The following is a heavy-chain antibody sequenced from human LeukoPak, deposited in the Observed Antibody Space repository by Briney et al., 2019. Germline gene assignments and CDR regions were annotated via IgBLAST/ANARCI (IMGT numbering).Heavy chain of an antibody. V-gene: IGHV3-48*02. J-gene: IGHJ4*02. CDR3: ARDGLHTAHFDY. CDR2: VSDSFNK. D-gene: IGHD5-18*01. CDR1: GFTFSSYT. Sequence: PGGSLRLSCAASGFTFSSYTMNWVRQASGKGLEWVSTVSDSFNKHYSDSVKGRFTISRDNAGNSLYLQMNSLRDEDTAVYYCARDGLHTAHFDYWGQGTLVTVSS.